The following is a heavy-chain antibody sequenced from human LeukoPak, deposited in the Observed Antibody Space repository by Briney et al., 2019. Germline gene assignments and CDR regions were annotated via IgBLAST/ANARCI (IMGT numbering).Heavy chain of an antibody. V-gene: IGHV3-7*01. CDR3: ARLSDTEGSSTCYRASDI. J-gene: IGHJ3*02. CDR2: IKQDGSDK. D-gene: IGHD2-2*01. CDR1: GFTFTTHW. Sequence: GGSLRLSCAASGFTFTTHWMSWVRQAPGKGLEWVANIKQDGSDKYYVESVKGRFTVSRDNAKNSLYLQMNSLRAEDTAVYYCARLSDTEGSSTCYRASDIWGQGTTVTVSS.